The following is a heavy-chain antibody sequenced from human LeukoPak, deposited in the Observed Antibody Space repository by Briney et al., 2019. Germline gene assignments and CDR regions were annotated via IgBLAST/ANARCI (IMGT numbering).Heavy chain of an antibody. J-gene: IGHJ4*02. V-gene: IGHV3-73*01. CDR3: TSTEYYYDSSGYYYVYFDY. D-gene: IGHD3-22*01. CDR1: GFTFSGSA. Sequence: GGSLRLSCAASGFTFSGSAMHWFRQASGKGLEWVGRIRSKATSYATAYAASVKGRFTISRDDSKNTAYLQMNSLKTEDTAVYYCTSTEYYYDSSGYYYVYFDYWGQGTLVTVSS. CDR2: IRSKATSYAT.